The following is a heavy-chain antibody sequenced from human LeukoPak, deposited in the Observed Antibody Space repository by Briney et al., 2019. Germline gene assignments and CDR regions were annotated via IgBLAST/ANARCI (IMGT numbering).Heavy chain of an antibody. D-gene: IGHD3-22*01. CDR1: GFTFSSYS. V-gene: IGHV3-48*01. CDR3: AKDPRYDSSGHGNY. CDR2: ISSSSSTI. Sequence: GGSLRLSCAASGFTFSSYSMNWVRQAPGKGLEWVSYISSSSSTIYYADSVKGRFAISRDNSKNTLYLQMNSLRAEDTAVYYCAKDPRYDSSGHGNYWGQGTLVTVSS. J-gene: IGHJ4*02.